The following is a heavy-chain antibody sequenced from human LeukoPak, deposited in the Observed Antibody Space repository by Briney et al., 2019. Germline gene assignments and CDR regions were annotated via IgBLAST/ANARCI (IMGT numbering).Heavy chain of an antibody. V-gene: IGHV1-69*06. CDR3: ASSETYSSSWYGLDY. Sequence: ASVKVSCKASGGTFSSYAISWVRQAPGQGLEWMGGIIPIFGTANYAQKFQGRVTITADKSTSTAYMELSSLRSEDTAVYYCASSETYSSSWYGLDYWGQGTLVTVSS. CDR2: IIPIFGTA. J-gene: IGHJ4*02. CDR1: GGTFSSYA. D-gene: IGHD6-13*01.